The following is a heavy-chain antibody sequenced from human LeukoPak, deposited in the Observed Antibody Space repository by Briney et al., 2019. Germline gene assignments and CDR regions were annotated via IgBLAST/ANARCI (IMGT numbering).Heavy chain of an antibody. CDR2: IYYSGST. D-gene: IGHD2-2*01. CDR1: GGSISSYY. CDR3: ARSDYQPPDRYFDY. J-gene: IGHJ4*02. V-gene: IGHV4-59*08. Sequence: SETLSLTCTGSGGSISSYYWSWIRQPPGKGLEWIGYIYYSGSTNYNPSLKSRVTMSVDTSNNQFSLMLGYVTAAATAVYCCARSDYQPPDRYFDYWGQGTLVTVS.